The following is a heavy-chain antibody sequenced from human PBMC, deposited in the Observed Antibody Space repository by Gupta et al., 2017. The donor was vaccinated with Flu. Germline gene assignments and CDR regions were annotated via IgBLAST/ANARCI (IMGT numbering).Heavy chain of an antibody. Sequence: QVQLVESGGGVVQPGRSLRLSCAASGFTFSSYGMHWVRQAPGKGLEWVAVISYDGSNKYYADSVKGRFTISRDNSKNTLYLQMNSLRAEDTAVYYCAKANQGELLSGNYYYYMDVWGKGTTVTVSS. CDR2: ISYDGSNK. CDR3: AKANQGELLSGNYYYYMDV. J-gene: IGHJ6*03. V-gene: IGHV3-30*18. CDR1: GFTFSSYG. D-gene: IGHD1-26*01.